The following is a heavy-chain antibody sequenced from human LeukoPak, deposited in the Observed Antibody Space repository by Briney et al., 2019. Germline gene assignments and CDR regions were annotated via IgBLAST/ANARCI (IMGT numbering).Heavy chain of an antibody. Sequence: GGSLRLSCAASGFTFSSYAMSWVRQAPGKGLEWVSAISGSGGSTYYVDSVKGRFTISRDNSKNTLYLQMNSLRAEDTAVYYCASPGYCSGSVCYSGYFQHWGQGTLVTVSS. CDR2: ISGSGGST. CDR1: GFTFSSYA. V-gene: IGHV3-23*01. J-gene: IGHJ1*01. CDR3: ASPGYCSGSVCYSGYFQH. D-gene: IGHD2-15*01.